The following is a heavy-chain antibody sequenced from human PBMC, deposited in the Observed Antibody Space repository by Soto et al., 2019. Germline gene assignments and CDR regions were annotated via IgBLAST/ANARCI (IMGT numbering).Heavy chain of an antibody. CDR3: ARSIAARGGFDY. J-gene: IGHJ4*02. V-gene: IGHV3-30-3*01. CDR2: ISYDGSNK. D-gene: IGHD6-6*01. Sequence: QVQLVESGGGVVQPGRSLRLSCAAAGFTCSSYAMHWVRQSPSKGLVWVAVISYDGSNKYYADSVKGRFTISRDNSKNTLYLQMNSLRAEDTAVYYCARSIAARGGFDYWGQGTLVTVSS. CDR1: GFTCSSYA.